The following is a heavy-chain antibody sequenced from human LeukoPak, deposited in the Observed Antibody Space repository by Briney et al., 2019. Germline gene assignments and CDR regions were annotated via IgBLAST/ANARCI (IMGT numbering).Heavy chain of an antibody. Sequence: PGGSLRLSCAASGFTSDDHAMHWVRQAPGKGLEWVSLISGDTYYADSVKGRFTISRDNSKNSLYLQMNSLRTDGTALYYCASQTKYYYGSGSYWGAFDIWGQGTMVTVSS. CDR2: ISGDT. D-gene: IGHD3-10*01. V-gene: IGHV3-43*02. CDR1: GFTSDDHA. J-gene: IGHJ3*02. CDR3: ASQTKYYYGSGSYWGAFDI.